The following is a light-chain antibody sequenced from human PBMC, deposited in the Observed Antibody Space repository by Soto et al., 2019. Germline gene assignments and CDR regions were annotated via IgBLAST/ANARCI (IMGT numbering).Light chain of an antibody. J-gene: IGKJ5*01. CDR3: QQANTFPIT. CDR1: QDISSW. CDR2: AAS. Sequence: DIQMTQSPSSVSASVGDRVTITCRASQDISSWLAWYQQKPGTAPKLLIYAASSLQSEVPSRFSGSGSGTDFTLTISSLQPEDFATYYCQQANTFPITFGQGTRLEIK. V-gene: IGKV1-12*01.